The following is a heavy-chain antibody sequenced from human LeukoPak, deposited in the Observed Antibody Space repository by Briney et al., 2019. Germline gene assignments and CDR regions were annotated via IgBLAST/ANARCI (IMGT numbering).Heavy chain of an antibody. CDR2: ISGSGGST. V-gene: IGHV3-23*01. CDR1: GFTFSSYA. D-gene: IGHD1-26*01. Sequence: PGGSLRLSCAVSGFTFSSYAMSWVRQAPGKGLEWVSAISGSGGSTYYADSVKGRFTISRDNSKNTLYLQMNSLRAEDTAVYYCAKALFGRDAFDIWGQGTMVTVSS. J-gene: IGHJ3*02. CDR3: AKALFGRDAFDI.